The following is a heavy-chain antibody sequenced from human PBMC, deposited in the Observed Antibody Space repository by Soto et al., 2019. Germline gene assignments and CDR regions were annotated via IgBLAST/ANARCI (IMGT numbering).Heavy chain of an antibody. Sequence: EVQVVESGGGLVQPGGSLRLSCAASGFSVRVNYMTWVRQAPGKGLEWVSVTYNGGDTDYADSSKGRFTTSRDNSKNMLYLEVSSLRAEDTAVYYCARVSFSNDYDHYYMDVWGKGTTVTVSS. D-gene: IGHD4-4*01. CDR3: ARVSFSNDYDHYYMDV. J-gene: IGHJ6*03. CDR1: GFSVRVNY. CDR2: TYNGGDT. V-gene: IGHV3-66*01.